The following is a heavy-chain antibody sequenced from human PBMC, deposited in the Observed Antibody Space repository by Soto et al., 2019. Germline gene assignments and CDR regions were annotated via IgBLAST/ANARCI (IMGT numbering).Heavy chain of an antibody. Sequence: ASVKVSCKASGYALTAYYIHWVRQAPGQGLEWVGWINPNSGDTNYAQSFQGRVTMTRDTSISTAYMELNGLTSDDTAVYYCARAQSYDYDSTAYYVWGEGNTVTVSS. V-gene: IGHV1-2*02. D-gene: IGHD3-22*01. CDR2: INPNSGDT. J-gene: IGHJ6*04. CDR1: GYALTAYY. CDR3: ARAQSYDYDSTAYYV.